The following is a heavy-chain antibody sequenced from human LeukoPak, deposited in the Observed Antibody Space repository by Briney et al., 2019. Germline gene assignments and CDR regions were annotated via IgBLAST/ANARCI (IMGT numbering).Heavy chain of an antibody. CDR2: IYLDDSDT. CDR3: ARPQRQRSWYFDL. J-gene: IGHJ2*01. D-gene: IGHD4-17*01. V-gene: IGHV5-51*01. Sequence: GESLKISCKGSGYSFTNYWIAWVRQMPGKGLEWMGIIYLDDSDTKYSPPFQGQVTISVDKSISTAYLQLTSLKASDTAMYYCARPQRQRSWYFDLWGRGTLVTVSS. CDR1: GYSFTNYW.